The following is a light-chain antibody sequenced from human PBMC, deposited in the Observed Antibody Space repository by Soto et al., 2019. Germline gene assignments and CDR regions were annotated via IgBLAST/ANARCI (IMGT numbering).Light chain of an antibody. CDR1: SSDIGVYNH. J-gene: IGLJ1*01. CDR3: SSFTSTSTNYV. Sequence: QSALTQPASVSGSPGQSITISCTGTSSDIGVYNHVSWYQQHPGKAPKLMIYDVSNRPSGVFNRFSGSKSGNTASLTISGLQPEDEADYYCSSFTSTSTNYVFGTETKLTVL. CDR2: DVS. V-gene: IGLV2-14*01.